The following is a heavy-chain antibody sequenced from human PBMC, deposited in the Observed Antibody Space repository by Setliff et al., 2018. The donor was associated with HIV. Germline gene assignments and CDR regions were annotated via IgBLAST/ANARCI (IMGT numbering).Heavy chain of an antibody. J-gene: IGHJ6*02. D-gene: IGHD6-19*01. CDR3: ARVAHSSSYHYYGMDV. V-gene: IGHV1-69*05. CDR1: GGTLSSYG. CDR2: IIPMFGTG. Sequence: GASVKVSCKASGGTLSSYGISWVRQAPGQGLEWMGAIIPMFGTGFYAQTFQGRVTIATDESRTTSYMELSSQRFEDTAVYFCARVAHSSSYHYYGMDVWGQGTTVTVSS.